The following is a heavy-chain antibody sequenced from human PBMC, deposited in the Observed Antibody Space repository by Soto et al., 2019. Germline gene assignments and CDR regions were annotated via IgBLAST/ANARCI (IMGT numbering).Heavy chain of an antibody. Sequence: KPSETLSLTCTVSGGSVSNHYWSWIRQPAGKGLEWLGRLYNDERTNYNPSLKSRVTMSMDTSKNQFSLELTSVTAADSAVYFCAREPLAHSYFDLWGQGTLVTVSS. V-gene: IGHV4-4*07. J-gene: IGHJ4*02. CDR2: LYNDERT. CDR3: AREPLAHSYFDL. CDR1: GGSVSNHY.